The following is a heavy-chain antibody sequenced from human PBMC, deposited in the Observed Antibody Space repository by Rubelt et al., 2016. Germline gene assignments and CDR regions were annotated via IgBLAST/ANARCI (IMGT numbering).Heavy chain of an antibody. D-gene: IGHD3-22*01. CDR2: IKSKIDGGTI. V-gene: IGHV3-15*01. CDR3: TTDTYYMKGFDP. Sequence: EAQLVEAGGGPVKPGGSLRLSCAASGLTFSNAWMYWVRQTPGKGLEWVGRIKSKIDGGTIDYAATVKGRFTISRDDSRNTLYLQMNSLKTEDTALYYCTTDTYYMKGFDPWGQGTLVTVSS. CDR1: GLTFSNAW. J-gene: IGHJ5*02.